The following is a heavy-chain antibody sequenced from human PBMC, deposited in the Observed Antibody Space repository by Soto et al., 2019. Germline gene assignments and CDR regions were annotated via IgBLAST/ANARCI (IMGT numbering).Heavy chain of an antibody. CDR3: ARDYPISSGWYRCGY. V-gene: IGHV1-18*01. Sequence: QVQLVQSGAEVKKPGASVKVSCKASGYTFTSYGISWVRQAPGQGLEWMGWISAYNGKTNYAQKLQGRVTMTTDTSTSTAYLELRSLGSDDTGVYYCARDYPISSGWYRCGYWGQGTLVTVSS. CDR2: ISAYNGKT. J-gene: IGHJ4*02. CDR1: GYTFTSYG. D-gene: IGHD6-19*01.